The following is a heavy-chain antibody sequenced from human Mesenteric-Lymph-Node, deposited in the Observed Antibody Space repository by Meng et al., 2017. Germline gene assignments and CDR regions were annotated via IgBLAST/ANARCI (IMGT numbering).Heavy chain of an antibody. J-gene: IGHJ4*02. CDR2: IYYSGST. Sequence: QVQLQESGPGLVKPSQTLSLIFTVSGCSISSSSYYWGWIRQPPGKGLEWIGSIYYSGSTYYNPSLKSRVTISVDTSKNQFSLKLSSVTAADTAVYYCARIAVAGTFDYWGQGTLVTVSS. D-gene: IGHD6-19*01. V-gene: IGHV4-39*01. CDR1: GCSISSSSYY. CDR3: ARIAVAGTFDY.